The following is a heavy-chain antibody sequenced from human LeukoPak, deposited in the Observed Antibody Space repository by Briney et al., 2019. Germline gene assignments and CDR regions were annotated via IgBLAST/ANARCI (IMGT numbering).Heavy chain of an antibody. D-gene: IGHD6-13*01. V-gene: IGHV3-74*01. CDR1: GFTFSNYW. CDR2: IKSDGGST. J-gene: IGHJ4*02. Sequence: PGGSLRLSCAASGFTFSNYWMHWVRQAPGKGLVWVSRIKSDGGSTSYADSVKGRFTISRDNSKNTLYLQMNSLRAEDTAVYYCAKDRSSSWGDGEGVRVYWGQGTLVTVSS. CDR3: AKDRSSSWGDGEGVRVY.